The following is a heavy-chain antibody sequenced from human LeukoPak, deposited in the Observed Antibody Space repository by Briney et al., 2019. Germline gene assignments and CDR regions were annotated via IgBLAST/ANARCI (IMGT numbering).Heavy chain of an antibody. CDR2: ISYDGSNK. CDR3: ARDPLLSHQRGYFDS. V-gene: IGHV3-30-3*01. D-gene: IGHD3-10*01. CDR1: GFTLSNYA. Sequence: PGGSLRLSRAVSGFTLSNYAMHWVRQAPGKGLEWVAVISYDGSNKYYADSLKGRFTISRDNSKNTLYLQMNSLRAEDTAVYFCARDPLLSHQRGYFDSWGQGTLVTVSS. J-gene: IGHJ4*02.